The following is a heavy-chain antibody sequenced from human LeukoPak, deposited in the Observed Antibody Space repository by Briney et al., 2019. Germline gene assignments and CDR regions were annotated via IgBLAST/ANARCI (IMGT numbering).Heavy chain of an antibody. CDR1: GFTFSSYA. CDR2: ISGSGGST. CDR3: ATGYGYGSDPFDY. J-gene: IGHJ4*02. Sequence: GGSLRLSCAASGFTFSSYAMSWVRQAPGKGLEWVSAISGSGGSTYYADSVKGRFTISRDNSKNTLYLQMNSLRAEDTAVYYCATGYGYGSDPFDYWGQGTLVTVSS. V-gene: IGHV3-23*01. D-gene: IGHD5-18*01.